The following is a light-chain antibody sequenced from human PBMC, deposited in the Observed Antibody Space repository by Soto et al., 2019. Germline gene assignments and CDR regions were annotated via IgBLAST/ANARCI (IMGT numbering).Light chain of an antibody. CDR1: QGISSY. V-gene: IGKV1-9*01. CDR3: QQLNSYPRT. CDR2: AAS. J-gene: IGKJ4*01. Sequence: DIQLTQSPSFLSASVGDRVTITCRASQGISSYLAWYQQKPGKAPKLLIYAASTLQSGVPSRFSGSASGTEFTLTISSLQPEDFATYYCQQLNSYPRTFGGGTKVEIK.